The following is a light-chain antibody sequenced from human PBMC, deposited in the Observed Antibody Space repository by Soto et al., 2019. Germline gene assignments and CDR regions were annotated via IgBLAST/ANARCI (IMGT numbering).Light chain of an antibody. CDR3: QSYDSSALSLI. CDR2: EVT. Sequence: QSVLTQPASVSGSPGQSITISCTGTSNDVGSYKLVSWYQHHPGKAPKLMIFEVTKRPSGVSNRFSGSKSGNTASLTISGLQADDEADYFCQSYDSSALSLIFGPGTKLTVL. V-gene: IGLV2-23*02. CDR1: SNDVGSYKL. J-gene: IGLJ1*01.